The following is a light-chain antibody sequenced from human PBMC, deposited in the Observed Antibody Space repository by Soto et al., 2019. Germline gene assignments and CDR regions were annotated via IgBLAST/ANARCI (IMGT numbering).Light chain of an antibody. J-gene: IGKJ2*01. V-gene: IGKV1-9*01. CDR1: QGISSY. CDR3: QQLNSSPYT. CDR2: AAS. Sequence: DIQLTHSPSFLSASVGDRVTITCRASQGISSYLAWYQQKPGKAPKLLIYAASTLQSGVPSRFSGSGSGTEFTLTISSLQPEDFATYYCQQLNSSPYTFGQGTKLEIK.